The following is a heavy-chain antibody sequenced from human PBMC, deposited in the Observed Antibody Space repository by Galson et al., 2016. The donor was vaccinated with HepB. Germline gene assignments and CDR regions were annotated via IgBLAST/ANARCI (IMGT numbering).Heavy chain of an antibody. Sequence: SLRLSCAVSGFPLSSNWMHWVRQAPGQGLVWVSRIDDNGSGTSYADSVKGRFTISRDNAKNTVYLQMNSLRAEDTAVYYCATVLDYWGQGTPVTVSS. CDR2: IDDNGSGT. CDR1: GFPLSSNW. CDR3: ATVLDY. J-gene: IGHJ4*02. V-gene: IGHV3-74*01.